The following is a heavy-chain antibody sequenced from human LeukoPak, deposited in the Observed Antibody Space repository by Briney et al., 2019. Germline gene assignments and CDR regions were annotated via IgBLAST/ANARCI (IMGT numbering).Heavy chain of an antibody. CDR3: ARASDWYGDYDAFDI. D-gene: IGHD4-17*01. J-gene: IGHJ3*02. CDR2: ISYDGGNK. CDR1: GFTFSSYA. Sequence: GGSLRLSCAASGFTFSSYAMHWVRQAPGKGLEWVAVISYDGGNKYYADSVKGRFTISRDNSKNTLYLQMNSLRAEDTAVYYCARASDWYGDYDAFDIWGQGTMATVSS. V-gene: IGHV3-30*04.